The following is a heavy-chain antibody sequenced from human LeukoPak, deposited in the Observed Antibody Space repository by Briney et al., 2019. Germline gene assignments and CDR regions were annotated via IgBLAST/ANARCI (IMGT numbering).Heavy chain of an antibody. CDR3: TSEGEVGVTTLDY. CDR1: GVSFSNAY. CDR2: IKSKSNSGTT. Sequence: PAESLSLSCAASGVSFSNAYMNWVRQPPGEGLEWVGRIKSKSNSGTTDYAAHVKHRITSARDDSQNTQYHQMNRLEIEDTAVYYCTSEGEVGVTTLDYWGQGTLVTVSS. J-gene: IGHJ4*02. V-gene: IGHV3-15*07. D-gene: IGHD1-26*01.